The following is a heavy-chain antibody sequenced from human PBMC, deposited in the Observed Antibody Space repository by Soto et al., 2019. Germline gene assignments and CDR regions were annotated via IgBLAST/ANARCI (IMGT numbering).Heavy chain of an antibody. Sequence: QVQLVQSGAEVKKPGASVKVSCKVSGYTLNEVAMHWVRQAPGKGLEWLGGFDPDEAETIYAQHFQGRVTMTEYTSTDTVYMELSSLRSEDTALYFCTTYHGDYNLDHWGQGTLVTVSS. J-gene: IGHJ4*02. CDR1: GYTLNEVA. CDR2: FDPDEAET. D-gene: IGHD4-17*01. V-gene: IGHV1-24*01. CDR3: TTYHGDYNLDH.